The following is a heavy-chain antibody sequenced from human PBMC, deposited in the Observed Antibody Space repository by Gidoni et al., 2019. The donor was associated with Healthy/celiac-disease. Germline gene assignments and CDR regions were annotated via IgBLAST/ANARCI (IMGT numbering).Heavy chain of an antibody. J-gene: IGHJ5*02. CDR3: ARVTVVPAAISGAEPRVFWFGP. CDR1: GGSISSGGYS. CDR2: IYHSGST. Sequence: QLQLQESGSGLVKPSQTLSLTCAVSGGSISSGGYSWSWIRQPPGKGLEWIGYIYHSGSTYYNPSLKSRVTISVDRSKNQFSLKLSSVTAADTAVYYCARVTVVPAAISGAEPRVFWFGPWGQGTLVTVSS. V-gene: IGHV4-30-2*01. D-gene: IGHD2-2*01.